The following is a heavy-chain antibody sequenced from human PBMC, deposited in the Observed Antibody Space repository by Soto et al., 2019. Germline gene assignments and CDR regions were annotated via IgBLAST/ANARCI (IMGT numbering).Heavy chain of an antibody. J-gene: IGHJ4*02. CDR3: ARGEWLATIKPYFAY. CDR1: GGSMSSYY. CDR2: IYYSGST. Sequence: PSEPLSLTCTVSGGSMSSYYWSWIRQYPGKGLEWIGYIYYSGSTNYNPSLKSRVAISLDTSKNQFSLMLSSVTAADTAVYYCARGEWLATIKPYFAYWGQGTLVTVSS. V-gene: IGHV4-59*01. D-gene: IGHD5-12*01.